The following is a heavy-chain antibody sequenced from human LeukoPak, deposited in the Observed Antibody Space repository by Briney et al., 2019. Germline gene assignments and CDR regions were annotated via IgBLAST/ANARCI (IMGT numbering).Heavy chain of an antibody. J-gene: IGHJ5*02. V-gene: IGHV3-74*03. D-gene: IGHD3-9*01. CDR1: GFTFSTYL. CDR2: INTDGSIT. CDR3: ASLGTLVP. Sequence: GGSLRLSCAASGFTFSTYLMHWVRQAPGKGLVWVSRINTDGSITTYADSVKGRFTISRDNTKNTLYLQMNSLRDEDTAVYYCASLGTLVPWGQGTLVTVSS.